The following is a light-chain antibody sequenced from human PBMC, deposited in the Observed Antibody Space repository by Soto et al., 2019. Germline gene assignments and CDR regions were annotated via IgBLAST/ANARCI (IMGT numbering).Light chain of an antibody. Sequence: EIVLTQSPGTLSLSPGERATLSCRASQSVSSSYLAWYQQKPGQAPRLLIYGASSRATGIPHRFSGSGSGTDFTLTISRLEPEDFAVYYCQQYGSSPFGPGTKVDI. CDR3: QQYGSSP. V-gene: IGKV3-20*01. J-gene: IGKJ3*01. CDR1: QSVSSSY. CDR2: GAS.